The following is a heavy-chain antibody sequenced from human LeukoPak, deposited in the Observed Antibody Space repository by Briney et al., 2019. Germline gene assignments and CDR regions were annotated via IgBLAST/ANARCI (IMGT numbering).Heavy chain of an antibody. CDR1: GYTFTSYA. J-gene: IGHJ6*03. D-gene: IGHD1-26*01. CDR2: INTNTGNP. Sequence: ASVKVSCKASGYTFTSYAMNWVRQAPGQGLEWMGWINTNTGNPTYAQGFTGRFVFSLDTSVSTAYLQISSLKAEDTAVCYCARVRSGSHWRGKYYYYHYMDVWGKGTTVTVSS. V-gene: IGHV7-4-1*02. CDR3: ARVRSGSHWRGKYYYYHYMDV.